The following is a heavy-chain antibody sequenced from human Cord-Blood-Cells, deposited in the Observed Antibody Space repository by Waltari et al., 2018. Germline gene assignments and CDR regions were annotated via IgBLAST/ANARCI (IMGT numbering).Heavy chain of an antibody. CDR3: AREPPHKGMVDY. J-gene: IGHJ4*02. CDR2: INPNSGGT. D-gene: IGHD2-8*01. Sequence: QVQLVQSGAEVTKPGASGKVSCQASGYTFTGIYMPWVRQAPGQGLEWMGWINPNSGGTNYAQKFQGWVTMTRDTSISTAYMELSRLRSDDTAVYYCAREPPHKGMVDYWGQGTLVTVSS. CDR1: GYTFTGIY. V-gene: IGHV1-2*04.